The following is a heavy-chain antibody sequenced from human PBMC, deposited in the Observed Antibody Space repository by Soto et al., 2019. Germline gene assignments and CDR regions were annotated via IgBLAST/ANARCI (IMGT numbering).Heavy chain of an antibody. CDR3: TTEYNGMHAFLI. D-gene: IGHD1-20*01. V-gene: IGHV3-33*01. CDR1: GFTFSIYG. Sequence: QVPLVESGGGVVQPGRSLRLSCVASGFTFSIYGMHWVRQAPGKGLEWVAMTWYDESHKYYTVSMKDRFTIYRDNSKNKLYTQVNSRLDAVYDVSYGTTEYNGMHAFLICGQETRVTVSS. J-gene: IGHJ3*02. CDR2: TWYDESHK.